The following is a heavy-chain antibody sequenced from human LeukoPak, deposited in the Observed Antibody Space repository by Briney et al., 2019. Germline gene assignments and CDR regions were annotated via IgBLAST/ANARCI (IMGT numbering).Heavy chain of an antibody. CDR2: IYISGST. J-gene: IGHJ3*02. CDR1: GGSISSNY. CDR3: ARLRGSGWPDAFDI. V-gene: IGHV4-4*07. D-gene: IGHD6-19*01. Sequence: SETLSLTCTVSGGSISSNYWNWIRQPAGKGLEWIGRIYISGSTNYNPSLKSRVTMSIDTSKNQFSLKLTSVTAADTAVYYCARLRGSGWPDAFDIWGQGRMVSVSS.